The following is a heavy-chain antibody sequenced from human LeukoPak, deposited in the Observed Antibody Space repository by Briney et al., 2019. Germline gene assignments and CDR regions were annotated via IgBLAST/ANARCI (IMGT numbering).Heavy chain of an antibody. V-gene: IGHV3-9*01. Sequence: GGSLRLSCAASGFTFDDYVMHWVRQAPGKGLEWVSGISWNSGSIGYADSVKGRFTISRDNAKNSLYLQMNSLRAEDTAVYYCARDLCSGGSCYGVDYWGQGTLVTVSS. CDR3: ARDLCSGGSCYGVDY. J-gene: IGHJ4*02. CDR2: ISWNSGSI. CDR1: GFTFDDYV. D-gene: IGHD2-15*01.